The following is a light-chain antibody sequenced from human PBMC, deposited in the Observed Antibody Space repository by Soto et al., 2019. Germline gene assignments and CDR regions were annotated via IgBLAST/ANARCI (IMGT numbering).Light chain of an antibody. V-gene: IGKV1-39*01. CDR3: QQSYSTPV. J-gene: IGKJ2*01. Sequence: DIQMTQSPSSLSASVGDRVTITCRASQSISSYLNWYQQKPGKAPKLLIYAASSLQSGVPSRFGGSGSGTDFTLTISSLQPEDFATYYCQQSYSTPVFGQGTKLEIK. CDR1: QSISSY. CDR2: AAS.